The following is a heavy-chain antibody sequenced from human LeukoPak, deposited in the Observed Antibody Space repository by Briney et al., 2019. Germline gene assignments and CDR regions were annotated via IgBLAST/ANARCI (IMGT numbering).Heavy chain of an antibody. V-gene: IGHV3-21*04. Sequence: AGGSLRLSCAASGFTFSSYSMNWVRQAPGKGLEWVSSISSSSSYIYYADSVKGRFTISRDNAKNSLYLQMNSLRAEDTAVYYCARTRGSSSSYYYYGMDVWGQGTTVTVSS. J-gene: IGHJ6*02. CDR1: GFTFSSYS. D-gene: IGHD6-6*01. CDR3: ARTRGSSSSYYYYGMDV. CDR2: ISSSSSYI.